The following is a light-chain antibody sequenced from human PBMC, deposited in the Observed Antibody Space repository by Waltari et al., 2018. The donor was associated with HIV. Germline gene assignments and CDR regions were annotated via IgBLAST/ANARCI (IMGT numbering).Light chain of an antibody. CDR1: SSDIGGYNY. CDR3: TSYAGRSNGWV. V-gene: IGLV2-8*01. J-gene: IGLJ3*02. Sequence: QSALTQPPSASGSPGQSVTISCTGTSSDIGGYNYVSWYQQYPGKAPKLISYEVKKRASGGPDLFSGSKSGNAASLTVSGLQAEDEADYFCTSYAGRSNGWVFGGGTKLTVL. CDR2: EVK.